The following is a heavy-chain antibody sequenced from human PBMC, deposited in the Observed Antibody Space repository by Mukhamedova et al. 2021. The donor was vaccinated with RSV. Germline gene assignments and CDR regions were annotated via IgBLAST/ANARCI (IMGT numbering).Heavy chain of an antibody. CDR3: ARANIAAAGTAYYYYIDV. D-gene: IGHD6-13*01. Sequence: YPGSVKGRFTISRENAKNSLYLQMNSLRAGDTAVYYCARANIAAAGTAYYYYIDVWGKGTTVTVSS. J-gene: IGHJ6*03. V-gene: IGHV3-13*01.